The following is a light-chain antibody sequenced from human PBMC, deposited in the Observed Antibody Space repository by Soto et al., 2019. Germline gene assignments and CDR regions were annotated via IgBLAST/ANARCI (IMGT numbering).Light chain of an antibody. CDR3: QQRSKWPIS. V-gene: IGKV3-11*01. CDR1: QSVSTY. J-gene: IGKJ5*01. Sequence: EIVLTQNPATLSLSPGERATLSCRASQSVSTYLAWYQQKPGQAPRLFIYDASNRATGIPARFSGSGSGTDFTLTISSLEPEDFAVYYCQQRSKWPISFGQGTRLEIK. CDR2: DAS.